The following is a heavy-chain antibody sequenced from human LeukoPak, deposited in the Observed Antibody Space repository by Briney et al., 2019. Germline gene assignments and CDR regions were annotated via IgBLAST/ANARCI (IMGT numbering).Heavy chain of an antibody. Sequence: SETLSLTCTVSGGSISSSSYYWGWIRQPPGKGLEWIGYIYHSGSTYYNPSLKSRVTISVDRSKNQFSLKLSSVTAADTAVYYCAREGGGNWFDPWGQGTLVTVSS. CDR1: GGSISSSSYY. CDR3: AREGGGNWFDP. V-gene: IGHV4-39*07. CDR2: IYHSGST. J-gene: IGHJ5*02.